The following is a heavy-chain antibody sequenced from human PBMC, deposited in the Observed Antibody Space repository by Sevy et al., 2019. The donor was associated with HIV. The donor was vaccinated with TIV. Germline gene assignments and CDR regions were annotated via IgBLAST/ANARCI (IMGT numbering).Heavy chain of an antibody. Sequence: ASVKVSCKASGYTFTDYFMHWVRQAPGQGLEWMAWINPNSGDTKYAQQFQGRVPVTRDTSIRTAYMELGRLRVDDTAVYYCASPGGYRYGSLLDNWGQGTLVTVSS. CDR1: GYTFTDYF. V-gene: IGHV1-2*02. D-gene: IGHD5-18*01. CDR2: INPNSGDT. J-gene: IGHJ4*02. CDR3: ASPGGYRYGSLLDN.